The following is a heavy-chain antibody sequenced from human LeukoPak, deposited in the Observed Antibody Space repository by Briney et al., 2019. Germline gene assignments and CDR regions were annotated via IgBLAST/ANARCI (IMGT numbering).Heavy chain of an antibody. CDR3: ARGQNYYGSGTHYNVFDT. Sequence: SQTLSLTCAVSGDNISSNIAAWNWIRQSPSRGLEWLGRTYYRPKWFDDYAESLKSRITVTPDTSKNQFSLQLNSVTPEDTAVYYCARGQNYYGSGTHYNVFDTWGQGALVTVSS. CDR2: TYYRPKWFD. CDR1: GDNISSNIAA. V-gene: IGHV6-1*01. J-gene: IGHJ4*02. D-gene: IGHD3-10*01.